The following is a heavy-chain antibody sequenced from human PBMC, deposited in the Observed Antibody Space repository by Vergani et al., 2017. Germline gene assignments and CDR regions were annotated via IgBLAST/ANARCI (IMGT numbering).Heavy chain of an antibody. CDR3: ARASNYYDSSGYYFGAY. Sequence: QVQLVQSGAEVKKPGSSVKVSCKASGGTFSSYAISWVRQAPGQGLEWMGGIIPIFGTANYAQKFQGRVTITADESTSTAYMELSSLRSEDTAVYYCARASNYYDSSGYYFGAYWGQGTLVTVSS. V-gene: IGHV1-69*01. CDR1: GGTFSSYA. D-gene: IGHD3-22*01. CDR2: IIPIFGTA. J-gene: IGHJ4*02.